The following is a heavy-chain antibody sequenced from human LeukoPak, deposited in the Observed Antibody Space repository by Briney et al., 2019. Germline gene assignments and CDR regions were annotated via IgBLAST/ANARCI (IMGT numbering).Heavy chain of an antibody. V-gene: IGHV1-8*01. D-gene: IGHD2-15*01. CDR2: MNPNSGNT. J-gene: IGHJ4*02. CDR3: ARDVAAAAGSYFDY. Sequence: ASVKVSCKASGYTFTSYDINWGRQATGQGLEWMGWMNPNSGNTGYAQKFQGRVTMTRNTSISTAYMELSSLRSEDTAVYYCARDVAAAAGSYFDYWGQGTLVTVSS. CDR1: GYTFTSYD.